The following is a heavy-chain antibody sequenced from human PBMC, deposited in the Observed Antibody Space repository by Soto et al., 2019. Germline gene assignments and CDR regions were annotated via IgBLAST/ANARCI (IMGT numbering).Heavy chain of an antibody. D-gene: IGHD3-3*01. J-gene: IGHJ6*02. Sequence: SVKVSCKASGGTFSSYAIGWVRQAPGQGLEWMGGIIPIFGTANYAQKFQGRVTITADESTRTAYMELSSLRSEDTAVYYCARALTYYDFWSGPSPRYGMDVWGQGTTVTVSS. V-gene: IGHV1-69*13. CDR1: GGTFSSYA. CDR2: IIPIFGTA. CDR3: ARALTYYDFWSGPSPRYGMDV.